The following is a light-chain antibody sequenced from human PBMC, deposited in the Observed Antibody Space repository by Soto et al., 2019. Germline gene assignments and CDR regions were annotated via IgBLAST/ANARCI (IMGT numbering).Light chain of an antibody. CDR2: GAS. J-gene: IGKJ5*01. V-gene: IGKV3-20*01. CDR1: QSVSSSY. Sequence: EVVLTQSPGTLSLSPVERATLSCRASQSVSSSYLAWYQQKPGQAPRLLIYGASSRATGIPDRFSGSGSGTDFTLTISRLEPEDFAVYYCQQYGPSLITFGQGTRLEI. CDR3: QQYGPSLIT.